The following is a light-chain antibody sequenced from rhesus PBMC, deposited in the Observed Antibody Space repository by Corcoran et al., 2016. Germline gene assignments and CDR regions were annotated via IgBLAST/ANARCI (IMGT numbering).Light chain of an antibody. J-gene: IGKJ2*01. CDR3: QQYSSRPYS. Sequence: DIQMTQSPSSLSASVGDTVTITCRPSQGISTWLAWYQQAPGKAPKLLIYGASSLQIGVPSRFSGRGSGTHFSFTISSLQSEDFAIYYCQQYSSRPYSFGQGTKVEI. V-gene: IGKV1-22*01. CDR1: QGISTW. CDR2: GAS.